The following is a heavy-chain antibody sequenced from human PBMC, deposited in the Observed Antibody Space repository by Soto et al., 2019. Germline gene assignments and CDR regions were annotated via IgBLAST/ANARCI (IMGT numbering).Heavy chain of an antibody. Sequence: QVQLVQSGAELKKTGSSVKVSCRASGDTFSSYAVNWVRQAPGRGLEWMGRIITVLGTTDYAQNFKGRLTNTAGKSTKTVDMEMSSVRSEDTALYYCARRRYCGYDCYHKHYYGMDVWGQGTTVTVAS. CDR2: IITVLGTT. CDR1: GDTFSSYA. CDR3: ARRRYCGYDCYHKHYYGMDV. J-gene: IGHJ6*02. V-gene: IGHV1-69*08. D-gene: IGHD2-21*01.